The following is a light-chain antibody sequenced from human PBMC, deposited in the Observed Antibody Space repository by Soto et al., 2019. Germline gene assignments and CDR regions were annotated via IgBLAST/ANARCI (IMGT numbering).Light chain of an antibody. Sequence: IVMTQSPATLSVSPGERATLSCRASQSIASNLAWYQQKPGQAPRLLIYGASTRATGIPARFSGSGSGTKFTLIISSLQSEDFAVYYCQQYKYWPPWTFGQGTKVEIK. CDR2: GAS. CDR1: QSIASN. CDR3: QQYKYWPPWT. V-gene: IGKV3-15*01. J-gene: IGKJ1*01.